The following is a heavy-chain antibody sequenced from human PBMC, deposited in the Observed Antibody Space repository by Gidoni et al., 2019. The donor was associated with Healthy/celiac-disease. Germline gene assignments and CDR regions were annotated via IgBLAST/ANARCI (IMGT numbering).Heavy chain of an antibody. CDR1: GGSISSGGYY. Sequence: QVQLQESGPGLVKPSQTLSLTCTVSGGSISSGGYYWSWIRQHPGKGLEWIGYIYYSGSTYYNPSLKSRVTIAVDTSKNQFSLKLSSVTAADTAVYYCARDDTTGTTGGVFDYWGQGTLVTVSS. CDR3: ARDDTTGTTGGVFDY. CDR2: IYYSGST. J-gene: IGHJ4*02. D-gene: IGHD1-1*01. V-gene: IGHV4-31*03.